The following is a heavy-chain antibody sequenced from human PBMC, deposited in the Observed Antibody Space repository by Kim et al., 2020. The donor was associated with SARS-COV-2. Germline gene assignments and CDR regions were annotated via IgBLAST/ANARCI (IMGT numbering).Heavy chain of an antibody. CDR3: ARHSRRIRAAAIKNEIDY. CDR1: GYSFTSYW. J-gene: IGHJ4*02. D-gene: IGHD6-13*01. Sequence: GESLKISCKGSGYSFTSYWISWVRQMPGKGLEWMGRIDPSDSYTNYSPSFQGHVTISADKSISTAYLQWSSLKASDTAMYYCARHSRRIRAAAIKNEIDYWGQGTLVTVSS. V-gene: IGHV5-10-1*01. CDR2: IDPSDSYT.